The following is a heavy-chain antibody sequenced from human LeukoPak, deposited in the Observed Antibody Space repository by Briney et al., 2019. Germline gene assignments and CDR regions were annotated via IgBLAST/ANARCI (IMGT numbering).Heavy chain of an antibody. CDR3: AKIGVTGSWFFGL. D-gene: IGHD3-3*01. J-gene: IGHJ2*01. CDR2: ISANSVYT. Sequence: GGSPRLSCVASGFTFSNHGMSWVRQDPGKGLEWVSSISANSVYTYYAASVKGRFTISRDNSKNTLFLQMNNMGAEDTAIYFCAKIGVTGSWFFGLWGRGTLLSVSS. V-gene: IGHV3-23*01. CDR1: GFTFSNHG.